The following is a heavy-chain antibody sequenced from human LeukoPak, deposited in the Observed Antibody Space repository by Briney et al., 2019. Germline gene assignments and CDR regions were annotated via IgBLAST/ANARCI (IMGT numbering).Heavy chain of an antibody. J-gene: IGHJ4*02. Sequence: GGSLRLSCAASGFTFSIYGMHWVRQAPGKGLEWVALISYDGSNKYFADSVKGRFTISRDNSKNTLYLQMRSLRAEDTAVYYCAKDNVAAAGRYFDYWGQGTLVTVSS. CDR3: AKDNVAAAGRYFDY. V-gene: IGHV3-30*18. CDR1: GFTFSIYG. D-gene: IGHD6-13*01. CDR2: ISYDGSNK.